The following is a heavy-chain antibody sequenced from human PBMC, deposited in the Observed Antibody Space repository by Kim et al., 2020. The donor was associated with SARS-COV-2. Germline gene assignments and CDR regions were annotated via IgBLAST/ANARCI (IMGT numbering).Heavy chain of an antibody. V-gene: IGHV4-61*01. CDR2: IYYSGST. Sequence: SETLSLTCTVSGGSVSSGSYYWSWIRQPPGKGLEWIGYIYYSGSTNYNPSLKSRVTISVDTSKNQFSLKLSSVTAADTAVYYCARGRDFWSGPFDYLGQG. J-gene: IGHJ4*02. CDR1: GGSVSSGSYY. D-gene: IGHD3-3*01. CDR3: ARGRDFWSGPFDY.